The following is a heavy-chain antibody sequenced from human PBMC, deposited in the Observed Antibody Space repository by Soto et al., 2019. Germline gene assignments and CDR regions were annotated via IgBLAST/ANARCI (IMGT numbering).Heavy chain of an antibody. Sequence: SETLSLTYTVSGGSVSSGSYYWSWIRQPPGKGLEWIGYIYYSGSTNYNPSLKSRVTISVDTSKNQFSLKLSSVTAADTAVYYCARDPYYYDSSGYHYFDYWGQGTLVTVSS. V-gene: IGHV4-61*01. CDR2: IYYSGST. D-gene: IGHD3-22*01. CDR3: ARDPYYYDSSGYHYFDY. J-gene: IGHJ4*02. CDR1: GGSVSSGSYY.